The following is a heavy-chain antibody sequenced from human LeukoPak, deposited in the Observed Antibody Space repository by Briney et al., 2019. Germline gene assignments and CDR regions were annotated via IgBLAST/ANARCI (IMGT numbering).Heavy chain of an antibody. V-gene: IGHV3-7*01. CDR2: IKQGGSEI. D-gene: IGHD5-24*01. CDR3: ARDYKYAFDN. J-gene: IGHJ4*02. Sequence: PGGSLRLSCAASGFTFNYYWMNWVRQAPGKGLEWVANIKQGGSEIYYVDSVKGRFTISGDKAKNSLYLQMNSLRVEDTAVYYCARDYKYAFDNWGQGTLVTVSS. CDR1: GFTFNYYW.